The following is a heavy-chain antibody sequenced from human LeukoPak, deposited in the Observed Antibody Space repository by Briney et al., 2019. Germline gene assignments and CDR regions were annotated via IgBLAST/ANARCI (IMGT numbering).Heavy chain of an antibody. V-gene: IGHV3-23*01. D-gene: IGHD1-26*01. Sequence: PGGSLRLSCAVSGITLSNYGMSWVRQAPGKGLEWVAGISDSGGRTNYADSVKGRFTISRDNPKNTLYLQMNSLRAEDTAVYYCAKDRLNRGATLDYWGQGTLVTVSS. J-gene: IGHJ4*02. CDR3: AKDRLNRGATLDY. CDR2: ISDSGGRT. CDR1: GITLSNYG.